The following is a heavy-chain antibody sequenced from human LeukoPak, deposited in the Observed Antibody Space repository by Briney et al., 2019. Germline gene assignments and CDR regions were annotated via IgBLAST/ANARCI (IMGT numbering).Heavy chain of an antibody. J-gene: IGHJ4*02. CDR3: ARGGYSGYGPYFDY. Sequence: SETLSLTCTVSGASISSYYWSWIRQPPGKGLEWIGYIYHSGSTNYNTSLKSRVTISVDTSKNQFSLKLSSVTAADTAVYYCARGGYSGYGPYFDYWGQGTLVTVSS. CDR2: IYHSGST. CDR1: GASISSYY. V-gene: IGHV4-59*01. D-gene: IGHD5-12*01.